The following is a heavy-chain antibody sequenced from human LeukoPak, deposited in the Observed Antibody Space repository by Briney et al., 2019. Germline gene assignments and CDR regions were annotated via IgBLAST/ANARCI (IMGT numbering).Heavy chain of an antibody. CDR2: INPSGGST. V-gene: IGHV1-46*01. J-gene: IGHJ4*02. Sequence: GASVKVSCKASGGTFSSYAISWVRQAPGQGLEWMGIINPSGGSTSYAQKFQGRVTMTRDTSTSTVYMELSSLRSEDTAVYYCARDRGISGLDYWGQGTLVTVSS. CDR1: GGTFSSYA. CDR3: ARDRGISGLDY. D-gene: IGHD2-15*01.